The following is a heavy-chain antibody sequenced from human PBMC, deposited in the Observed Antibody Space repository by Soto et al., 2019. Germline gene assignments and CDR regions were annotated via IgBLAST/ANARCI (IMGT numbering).Heavy chain of an antibody. D-gene: IGHD3-22*01. J-gene: IGHJ4*02. CDR1: GYSFTIYW. Sequence: PGDSLKISCKGSGYSFTIYWISWVRQMPGKGLEWMGRIDPSDSYTNYSPSFQGHVTISADKSISTAYLQWSSLKASDTAMYYCARGPYYYDSSGYRDGWGQGTLVTVSS. CDR2: IDPSDSYT. CDR3: ARGPYYYDSSGYRDG. V-gene: IGHV5-10-1*01.